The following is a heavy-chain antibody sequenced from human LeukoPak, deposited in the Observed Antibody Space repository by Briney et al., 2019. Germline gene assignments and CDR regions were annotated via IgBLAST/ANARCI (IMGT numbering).Heavy chain of an antibody. V-gene: IGHV1-69*13. Sequence: SVKVSCKASGGTFSSYAISWVRQAPGQGLEWMGGIIPIFGTANYAQKFQGRVTITADESSSTAYMELSSLRSEDTAVYYCASPPRGYSGSHFDYWGQGTLVTVSS. CDR3: ASPPRGYSGSHFDY. D-gene: IGHD1-26*01. J-gene: IGHJ4*02. CDR2: IIPIFGTA. CDR1: GGTFSSYA.